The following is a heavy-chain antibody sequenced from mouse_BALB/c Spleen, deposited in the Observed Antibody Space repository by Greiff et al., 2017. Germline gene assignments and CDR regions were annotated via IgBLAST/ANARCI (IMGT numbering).Heavy chain of an antibody. V-gene: IGHV5-12-1*01. J-gene: IGHJ2*01. CDR2: ISSGGGST. CDR1: GFAFSSYD. CDR3: ARQGDGYYVDYFDY. D-gene: IGHD2-3*01. Sequence: DVHLVESGGGLVKPGGSLKLSCAASGFAFSSYDMSWVRQTPEKRLEWVAYISSGGGSTYYPDTVKGRFTISRDNAKNTLYLQMSSLKSEDTAMYYCARQGDGYYVDYFDYWGQGTTLTVSS.